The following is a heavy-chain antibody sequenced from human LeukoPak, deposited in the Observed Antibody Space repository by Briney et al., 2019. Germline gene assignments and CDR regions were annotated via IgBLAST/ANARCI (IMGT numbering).Heavy chain of an antibody. Sequence: PSETLSLTCTVSGGSISSYYWSWIRQPPGKGLEWIGYIYYSGSTNYNPSLKSRVTKSVDTSKNQFSLKLSSVTAADTAVYYCARSDSSGYYYVVFDYWRQGTLVTVSS. J-gene: IGHJ4*02. CDR2: IYYSGST. CDR1: GGSISSYY. V-gene: IGHV4-59*01. D-gene: IGHD3-22*01. CDR3: ARSDSSGYYYVVFDY.